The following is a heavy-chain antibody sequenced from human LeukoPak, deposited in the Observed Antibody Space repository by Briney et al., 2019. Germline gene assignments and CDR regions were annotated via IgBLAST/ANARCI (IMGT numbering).Heavy chain of an antibody. CDR2: IHYSGSS. D-gene: IGHD2-8*01. CDR1: GDSTNNFY. Sequence: SETLSLTCTGSGDSTNNFYWTWLRQSPGKGLEWIGNIHYSGSSVYNPSLKSRGTISIDTSRRQFFLKLNSVTAADTAVYFCALAPNSNWFDFWGPGALVTVSS. J-gene: IGHJ5*01. CDR3: ALAPNSNWFDF. V-gene: IGHV4-59*03.